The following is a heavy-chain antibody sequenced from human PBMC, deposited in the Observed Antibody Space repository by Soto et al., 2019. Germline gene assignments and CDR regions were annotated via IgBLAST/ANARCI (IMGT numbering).Heavy chain of an antibody. V-gene: IGHV3-21*01. CDR3: ARERGIYSSGWYF. Sequence: GGSLRLSCAASGFTFSSYSMNWVRQAPGKGLEWVSSISSSSSYIYYADSVKGRFTISRDNAKNSLYLQMNSLRAEDTAVYYCARERGIYSSGWYFWGQGTLVTVSS. D-gene: IGHD6-19*01. CDR2: ISSSSSYI. CDR1: GFTFSSYS. J-gene: IGHJ4*02.